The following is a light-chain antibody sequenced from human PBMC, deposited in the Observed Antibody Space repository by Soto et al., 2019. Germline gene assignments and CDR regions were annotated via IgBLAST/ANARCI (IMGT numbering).Light chain of an antibody. V-gene: IGLV8-61*01. CDR2: STN. J-gene: IGLJ7*01. Sequence: QAVVSQEPSFSVSPGETVTLTCGLTSASVLTSYYPSWYQQTPGQAPRTLIYSTNIRSSGVPDRFSGSKSGTAASLAISGLQSEDEADYYCAAWDDSLKEPVFGGGTQLTVL. CDR3: AAWDDSLKEPV. CDR1: SASVLTSYY.